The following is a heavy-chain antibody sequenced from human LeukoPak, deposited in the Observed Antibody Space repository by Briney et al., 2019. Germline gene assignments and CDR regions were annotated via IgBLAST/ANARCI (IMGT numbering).Heavy chain of an antibody. CDR1: GGSFSGYY. V-gene: IGHV4-34*01. CDR2: INHSGST. CDR3: ARDRDYYGMDV. J-gene: IGHJ6*02. Sequence: PSETLSLTCAVYGGSFSGYYWSWIRQPPGKGLEWIGEINHSGSTNYNPSLKSRVIISVDTSKNQFSLKLSSVTAADTAVYYCARDRDYYGMDVWGQGTTVTVSS.